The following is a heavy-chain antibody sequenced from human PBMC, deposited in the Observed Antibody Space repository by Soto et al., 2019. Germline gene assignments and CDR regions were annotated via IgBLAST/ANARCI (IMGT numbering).Heavy chain of an antibody. CDR2: IYYSGST. J-gene: IGHJ5*02. D-gene: IGHD6-13*01. Sequence: SETLSLTCTVSGASIGSGDYYWSWIRQHPGKGLEWIGYIYYSGSTYYNPTLKSRLIISVDTSKSQFSLKLSSVTAADTAVYYCARRYSSSWKAWFDPWGQGTLVTVSS. CDR1: GASIGSGDYY. CDR3: ARRYSSSWKAWFDP. V-gene: IGHV4-30-4*08.